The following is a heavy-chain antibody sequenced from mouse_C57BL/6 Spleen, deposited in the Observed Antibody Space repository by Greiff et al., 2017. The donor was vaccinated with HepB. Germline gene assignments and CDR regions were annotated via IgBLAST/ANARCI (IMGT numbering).Heavy chain of an antibody. D-gene: IGHD1-1*01. CDR2: IHPNSGST. Sequence: QVQLQQPGAELVKPGASVKLSCKASGYTFTSYWMHWVKQRPGQGLEWIGMIHPNSGSTNYNEKFKGKATLTVDKSSSTAYMQLSSLTSEGSAVYYCAREAVVAREGWGQGTTLTVS. V-gene: IGHV1-64*01. CDR3: AREAVVAREG. CDR1: GYTFTSYW. J-gene: IGHJ2*01.